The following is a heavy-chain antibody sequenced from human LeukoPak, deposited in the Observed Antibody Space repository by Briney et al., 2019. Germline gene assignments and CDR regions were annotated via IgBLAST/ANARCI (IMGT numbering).Heavy chain of an antibody. D-gene: IGHD2-2*01. Sequence: ASVKVSRKASVGTFSSYAISWVRQAPGQGLEWMGGIIPIFGTANYAQKFQGRVTITTDESTSTAYMELSSLRSEDTAVYYCARGGPHGVVVPYFDYWGQGTLVTVSS. V-gene: IGHV1-69*05. J-gene: IGHJ4*02. CDR3: ARGGPHGVVVPYFDY. CDR1: VGTFSSYA. CDR2: IIPIFGTA.